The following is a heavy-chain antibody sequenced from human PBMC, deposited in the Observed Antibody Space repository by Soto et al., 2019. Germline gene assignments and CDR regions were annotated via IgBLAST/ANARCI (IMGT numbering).Heavy chain of an antibody. CDR1: GGSVSSGSYY. Sequence: SETLSLTCTVSGGSVSSGSYYWSWIRQPPGKGLEWIGYIYYSGSTNYNPSLKSRVTISVDTSKNQFSLKLSSVTAADKAVYYCARGGGDFWSGYQVVTAMYFDYWCQGTLVTVSS. CDR2: IYYSGST. J-gene: IGHJ4*02. D-gene: IGHD3-3*01. CDR3: ARGGGDFWSGYQVVTAMYFDY. V-gene: IGHV4-61*01.